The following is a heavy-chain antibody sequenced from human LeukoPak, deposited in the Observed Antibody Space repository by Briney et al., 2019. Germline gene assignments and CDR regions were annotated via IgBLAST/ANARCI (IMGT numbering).Heavy chain of an antibody. CDR1: GFTFDDYA. CDR2: ISWNSGSI. J-gene: IGHJ1*01. D-gene: IGHD6-19*01. CDR3: AKAPQQWLDAEYFQH. V-gene: IGHV3-9*01. Sequence: GRSLRLSCAASGFTFDDYAMHWVRQAPGKGLEWVSGISWNSGSIGYADSVKGRFTISRDNAKNSLYLQMNSLRAEDTALYYRAKAPQQWLDAEYFQHWGQGTLVTVSS.